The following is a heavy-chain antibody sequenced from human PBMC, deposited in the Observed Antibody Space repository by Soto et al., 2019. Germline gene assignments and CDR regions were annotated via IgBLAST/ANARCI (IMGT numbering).Heavy chain of an antibody. V-gene: IGHV4-39*01. J-gene: IGHJ6*02. D-gene: IGHD4-4*01. CDR1: GGSISSSSYY. Sequence: SETLSLTCTVSGGSISSSSYYWGWIRQPPGKGLEWIGSIYYSGSTYYNPSLKSRVTISVDTSKNQFSLKLSSVTAADTAVYYCARDTVTPPYYYYYYGMDVWGQGTTVTVAS. CDR3: ARDTVTPPYYYYYYGMDV. CDR2: IYYSGST.